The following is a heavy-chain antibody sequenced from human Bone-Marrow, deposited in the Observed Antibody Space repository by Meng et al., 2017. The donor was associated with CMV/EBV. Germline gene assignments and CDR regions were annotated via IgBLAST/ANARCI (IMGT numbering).Heavy chain of an antibody. CDR3: VRAGYRGHFKYDY. Sequence: SGFSLSDHCMDWVRQAPGKGLEWVGLTRNTVNAYSTEYAASVKGRFIISRDDSKNSLNLQMSSLRTEDTAVYYCVRAGYRGHFKYDYWGQGTLVTVSS. D-gene: IGHD1-1*01. V-gene: IGHV3-72*01. CDR2: TRNTVNAYST. CDR1: GFSLSDHC. J-gene: IGHJ4*02.